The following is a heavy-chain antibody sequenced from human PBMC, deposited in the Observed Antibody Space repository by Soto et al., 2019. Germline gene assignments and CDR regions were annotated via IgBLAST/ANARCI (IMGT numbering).Heavy chain of an antibody. J-gene: IGHJ6*02. CDR2: ISGYNGNT. CDR1: GYTFTNYG. CDR3: ARDREYYYDSSGNYYYHYGMDV. V-gene: IGHV1-18*04. Sequence: QVQLVESGAEVKKPGASVKVSCKASGYTFTNYGMSWVRQAPGQGLEWMGWISGYNGNTKYAQKFQGRVTMTTDTPTNTAYMDLSSLRSDDTAVYYCARDREYYYDSSGNYYYHYGMDVWGQGTTVTVS. D-gene: IGHD3-22*01.